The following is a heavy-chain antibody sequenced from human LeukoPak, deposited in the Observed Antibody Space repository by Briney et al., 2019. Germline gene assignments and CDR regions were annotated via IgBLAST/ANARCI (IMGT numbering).Heavy chain of an antibody. CDR3: ARGTGVRYCSNGVCYTSDY. D-gene: IGHD2-8*01. V-gene: IGHV5-51*01. J-gene: IGHJ4*02. CDR1: GYSFTSYW. CDR2: IYPGDSDT. Sequence: GESLKISCKGSGYSFTSYWIGWVRQMPGKGLEWMGIIYPGDSDTRYSPSFQGQVTISADKSISTAYLQWSILKASDTAMYYCARGTGVRYCSNGVCYTSDYWGQGTLVTVSS.